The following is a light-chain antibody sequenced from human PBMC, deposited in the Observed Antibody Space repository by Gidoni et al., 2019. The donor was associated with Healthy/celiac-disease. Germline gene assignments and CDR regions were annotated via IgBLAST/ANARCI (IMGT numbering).Light chain of an antibody. CDR1: QSVSSN. CDR3: QHYNNWPPLT. Sequence: EIVMTQSPATLSVSPGERATLSCRASQSVSSNLAWYQHKPGQAPRLRIYGASTRATGIPARFSGSGSGSEFTLTISILQSEDFAVYYCQHYNNWPPLTFGGGTKVEIK. V-gene: IGKV3-15*01. J-gene: IGKJ4*01. CDR2: GAS.